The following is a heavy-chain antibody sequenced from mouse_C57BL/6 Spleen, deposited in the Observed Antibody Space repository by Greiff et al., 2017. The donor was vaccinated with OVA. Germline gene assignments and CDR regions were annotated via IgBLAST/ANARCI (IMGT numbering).Heavy chain of an antibody. J-gene: IGHJ3*01. CDR2: IYPGSGST. V-gene: IGHV1-55*01. CDR3: ARCGATVGEGAWFAY. Sequence: VQLQQPGAELVKPGASVKMSCKASGYTFTSYWITWVKQRPGQGLEWIGDIYPGSGSTNYNEKFKSKATLTVDKSSSTAYMQLSSLTSEDSAVYYCARCGATVGEGAWFAYWGQGTLVTVSA. CDR1: GYTFTSYW. D-gene: IGHD1-1*01.